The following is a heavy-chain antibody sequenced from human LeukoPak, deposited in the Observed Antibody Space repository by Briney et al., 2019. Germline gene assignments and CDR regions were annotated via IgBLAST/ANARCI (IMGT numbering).Heavy chain of an antibody. CDR2: INPSGGST. CDR3: ALNTVTTYDY. D-gene: IGHD4-11*01. CDR1: GYTFTSYY. J-gene: IGHJ4*02. V-gene: IGHV1-46*01. Sequence: ASVKVSCKASGYTFTSYYMHWVRQAPGQGLEWMGIINPSGGSTSYAQKFQGRVTITADESTSTAYMELSSLRSEDTAVYYCALNTVTTYDYWGQGTLVTVSS.